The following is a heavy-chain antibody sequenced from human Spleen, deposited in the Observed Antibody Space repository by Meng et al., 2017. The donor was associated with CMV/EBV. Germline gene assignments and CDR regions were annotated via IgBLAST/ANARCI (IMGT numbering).Heavy chain of an antibody. J-gene: IGHJ4*02. CDR2: INHSGST. CDR3: VRDKEDFHYFDY. CDR1: GGSFSGYY. V-gene: IGHV4-34*01. D-gene: IGHD2/OR15-2a*01. Sequence: SETLSLTCAVYGGSFSGYYWSWIRQPPGKGLEWIGEINHSGSTNYNPSLKSRVTISVDTSKNQFSLKLSSVTAADTAVYYCVRDKEDFHYFDYWGQGTLVTVSS.